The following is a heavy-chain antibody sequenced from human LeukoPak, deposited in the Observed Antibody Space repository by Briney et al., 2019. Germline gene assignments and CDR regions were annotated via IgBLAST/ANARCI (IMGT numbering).Heavy chain of an antibody. D-gene: IGHD5-18*01. CDR1: GGSVSSGSYY. J-gene: IGHJ4*02. Sequence: SETLSLTCTVSGGSVSSGSYYWSWIRQPPGKGLEWIGYIYYSGSTNYSPSLKSRVTISVDTSKNQFSLKLSSVTAADTAVYYCASGYSYVIGDYWGQGTLVTVSS. V-gene: IGHV4-61*01. CDR2: IYYSGST. CDR3: ASGYSYVIGDY.